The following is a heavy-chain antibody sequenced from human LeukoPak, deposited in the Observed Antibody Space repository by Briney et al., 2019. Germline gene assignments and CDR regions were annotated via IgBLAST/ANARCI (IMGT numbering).Heavy chain of an antibody. CDR1: GFTFSNNW. CDR3: ATEKRNYYDSSGYYY. J-gene: IGHJ4*02. V-gene: IGHV4-4*02. D-gene: IGHD3-22*01. CDR2: IYYTGST. Sequence: GSLRLSCAASGFTFSNNWMTWVRQAPGKGLEWIGSIYYTGSTYYNPSLKSRVTISVDTSKNQFSLKPSSVTAADTAVYYCATEKRNYYDSSGYYYWGQGTLVTVSS.